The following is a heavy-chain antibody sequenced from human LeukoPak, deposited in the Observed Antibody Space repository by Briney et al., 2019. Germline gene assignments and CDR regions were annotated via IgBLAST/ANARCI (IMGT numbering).Heavy chain of an antibody. CDR3: ASLNGYGYSGNDPSPGFDY. J-gene: IGHJ4*02. V-gene: IGHV3-48*01. D-gene: IGHD5-12*01. CDR2: ISSSGSTI. Sequence: GGSLRLSCAASGFTFSSYAMNWVRQAPGKGLEWVSYISSSGSTIYYADSVKGRFTISRDNAKKSLYLQMNSLRAEDTAVYYCASLNGYGYSGNDPSPGFDYWGQGTLVTVSS. CDR1: GFTFSSYA.